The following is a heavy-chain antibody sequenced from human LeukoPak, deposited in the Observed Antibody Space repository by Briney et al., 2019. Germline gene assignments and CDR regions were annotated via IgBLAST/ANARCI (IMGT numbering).Heavy chain of an antibody. D-gene: IGHD1-26*01. CDR2: ISSNGGST. Sequence: PGGSLRLSCAASGFTFSSYAMHWVRQAPGKGLEYVSAISSNGGSTYYANSVKGRFTISRDNSKNTLYLQMGSLRAEDTAVYYCARAQVGATPPYVDYWGQGTLVTVSS. J-gene: IGHJ4*02. CDR3: ARAQVGATPPYVDY. CDR1: GFTFSSYA. V-gene: IGHV3-64*01.